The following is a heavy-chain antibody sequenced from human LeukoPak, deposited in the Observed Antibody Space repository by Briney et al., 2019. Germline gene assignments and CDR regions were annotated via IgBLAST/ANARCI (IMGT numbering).Heavy chain of an antibody. CDR2: ISYDGSNK. CDR3: AREGACSGGSCYYAFDI. V-gene: IGHV3-30*04. CDR1: GFTFSTYA. D-gene: IGHD2-15*01. J-gene: IGHJ3*02. Sequence: GGSLRLSCAASGFTFSTYAMHWVRQAPGKGLEWVAVISYDGSNKYYADSVKGRFTISRDNSKNTLYLQMNSLRAEDTAVYYCAREGACSGGSCYYAFDIWGQGTMVTVSS.